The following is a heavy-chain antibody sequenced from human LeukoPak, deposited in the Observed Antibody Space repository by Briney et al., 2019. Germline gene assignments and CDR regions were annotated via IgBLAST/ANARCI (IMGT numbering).Heavy chain of an antibody. D-gene: IGHD3-10*01. CDR2: IITIFGTA. V-gene: IGHV1-69*06. CDR3: ARDGPSSSGDAFDV. CDR1: GGTFSSYA. Sequence: ASVNVSCKASGGTFSSYAISWVRQAPGQGLEWMGMIITIFGTANYAQKFQGRVTITADKSTTTTYMELSSLSSEDTAVYYCARDGPSSSGDAFDVWGQGTMVTVSS. J-gene: IGHJ3*01.